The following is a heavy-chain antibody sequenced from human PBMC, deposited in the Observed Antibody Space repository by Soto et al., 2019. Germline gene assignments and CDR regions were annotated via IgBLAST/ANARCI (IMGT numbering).Heavy chain of an antibody. V-gene: IGHV3-30*18. CDR1: GFTFSSYG. J-gene: IGHJ3*02. CDR3: AKDGPYDTTLGAFDI. D-gene: IGHD3-22*01. CDR2: ISYDGSNK. Sequence: QVQLVESGGGVVQPGRSLRLSCAASGFTFSSYGMHWVRQAPGKGLEWVAAISYDGSNKYYADSVKCRFTISRDNSKNTLYMQMNSLRAEDTAVYYCAKDGPYDTTLGAFDIFCQGTMVTVSS.